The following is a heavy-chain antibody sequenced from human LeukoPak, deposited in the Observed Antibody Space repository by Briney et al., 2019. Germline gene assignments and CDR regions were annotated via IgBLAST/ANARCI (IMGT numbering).Heavy chain of an antibody. CDR3: ARDNKVRDDFWSGYYDY. Sequence: ASVKVSCKASGYIFTSFYMHWVRQAPGQRLEWMGWINAGNGNTKYSENFQGRVTITRDTSASTAHMELSSLRSEDTAVYYCARDNKVRDDFWSGYYDYWGQGTLVTVSS. D-gene: IGHD3-3*01. J-gene: IGHJ4*02. V-gene: IGHV1-3*01. CDR2: INAGNGNT. CDR1: GYIFTSFY.